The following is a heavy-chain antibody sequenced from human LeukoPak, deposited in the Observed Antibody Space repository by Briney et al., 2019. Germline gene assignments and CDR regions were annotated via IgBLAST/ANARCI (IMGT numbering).Heavy chain of an antibody. V-gene: IGHV4-30-4*08. CDR3: ARDYGGNIGY. D-gene: IGHD4-23*01. Sequence: PSETLSLTCTVSGGSISSSSYYWGWIRQPPGKGLEWIGYIYYSGSTYYNPSLKSRVTISVDTSKNQFSLKLSSVTAADTAVYYCARDYGGNIGYWGQGTLVTVSS. CDR1: GGSISSSSYY. J-gene: IGHJ4*02. CDR2: IYYSGST.